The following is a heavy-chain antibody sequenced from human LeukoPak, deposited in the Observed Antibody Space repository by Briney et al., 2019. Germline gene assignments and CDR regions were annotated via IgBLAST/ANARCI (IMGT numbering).Heavy chain of an antibody. J-gene: IGHJ6*03. D-gene: IGHD6-13*01. CDR2: IWYGGSNK. CDR3: AKDGSIAAAGNYYYYYYMDV. V-gene: IGHV3-30*02. Sequence: PGGSLRLSCAASGFTFSSYGMHWVRQAPGKGLEWVAVIWYGGSNKYYADSVKGRFTISRDNSKNTLYLQMNSLRAGDTAVYYCAKDGSIAAAGNYYYYYYMDVWGKGTTVTVSS. CDR1: GFTFSSYG.